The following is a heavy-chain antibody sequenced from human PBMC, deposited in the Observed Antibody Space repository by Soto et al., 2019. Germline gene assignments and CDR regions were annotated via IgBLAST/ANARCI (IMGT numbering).Heavy chain of an antibody. CDR3: ARSLDYHDYTGYSTVGVYFDY. CDR2: IIPILVTS. Sequence: SVKVSCKPSVCTFSSYAISWVRQAPGQGLEWVGGIIPILVTSHYAQKPQPRDSITADETTNTAPVDPRSQPSDDPALYYGARSLDYHDYTGYSTVGVYFDYWGLGTLVTVSS. J-gene: IGHJ4*02. CDR1: VCTFSSYA. D-gene: IGHD3-22*01. V-gene: IGHV1-69*13.